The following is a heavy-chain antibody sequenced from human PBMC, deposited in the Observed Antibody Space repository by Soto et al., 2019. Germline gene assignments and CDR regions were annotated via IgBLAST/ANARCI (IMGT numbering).Heavy chain of an antibody. CDR1: GGSISSGGYY. V-gene: IGHV4-31*03. D-gene: IGHD1-7*01. CDR2: IYYSGST. Sequence: LPLTCTVSGGSISSGGYYWSWIRQHPGKGLEWIGYIYYSGSTYYNPSLKSRVTISVDTSKNQFSLKLSSVTAADTAVYYCAGGITGTTLAVDYWGQGTLVTVSS. J-gene: IGHJ4*02. CDR3: AGGITGTTLAVDY.